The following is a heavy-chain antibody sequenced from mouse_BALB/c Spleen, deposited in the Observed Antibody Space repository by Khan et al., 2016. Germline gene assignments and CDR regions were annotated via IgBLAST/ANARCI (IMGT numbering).Heavy chain of an antibody. CDR3: PRSPDGYDVGFAY. D-gene: IGHD2-2*01. V-gene: IGHV14-3*02. Sequence: VQLQQSGAELVKPRASVKLSCTASGFNIKDTYMHWVKQRPEQGLEWIGRIDPANGNTKYDPKFQGKATISADTSTNTAYLQLSSLTSEDTAVYYWPRSPDGYDVGFAYWGQGTLVTVSA. J-gene: IGHJ3*01. CDR2: IDPANGNT. CDR1: GFNIKDTY.